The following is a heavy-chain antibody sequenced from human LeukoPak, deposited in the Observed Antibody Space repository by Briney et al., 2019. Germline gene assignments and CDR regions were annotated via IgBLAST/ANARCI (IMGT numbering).Heavy chain of an antibody. J-gene: IGHJ3*02. CDR3: ARDGAAAGTGAFDI. CDR1: GFTFSSYW. Sequence: GSLRLSCAASGFTFSSYWMNWVRQAPGKGLEWVSSISSSSSYIYYADSVKGRFTISRDNAKNSLYLQMNSLRAEDTAVYYCARDGAAAGTGAFDIWGQGTMVTVSS. CDR2: ISSSSSYI. V-gene: IGHV3-21*01. D-gene: IGHD6-13*01.